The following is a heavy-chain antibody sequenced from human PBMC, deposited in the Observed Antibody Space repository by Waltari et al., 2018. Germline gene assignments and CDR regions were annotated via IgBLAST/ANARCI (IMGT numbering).Heavy chain of an antibody. CDR3: ERDLGGPSGWFDP. J-gene: IGHJ5*02. CDR1: GGTFSSYA. CDR2: IITSFGTA. D-gene: IGHD2-15*01. V-gene: IGHV1-69*05. Sequence: QVQLVQSGAEVKTPGSSVQVSCKASGGTFSSYAISGVRQAPGQGLEWLGGIITSFGTANDEQKFQGRVTITKDESTSTAYMELSSLRAEDTAVYYGERDLGGPSGWFDPWGQGTLVTVSS.